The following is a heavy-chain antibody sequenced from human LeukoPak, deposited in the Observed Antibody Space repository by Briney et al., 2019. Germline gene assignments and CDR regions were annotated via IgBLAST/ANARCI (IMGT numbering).Heavy chain of an antibody. Sequence: GGSLRLSCIASGFTFGSSGMHWVRQAPGKGLEWVAYVRNDGTNKYYADSVKGRSTISRDDSKNTLYLHMSSLRAEDTAVYFCARVALNGYYDFWSGYSGPFDIWGQGTMVTVSS. CDR2: VRNDGTNK. CDR3: ARVALNGYYDFWSGYSGPFDI. J-gene: IGHJ3*02. CDR1: GFTFGSSG. D-gene: IGHD3-3*01. V-gene: IGHV3-30*02.